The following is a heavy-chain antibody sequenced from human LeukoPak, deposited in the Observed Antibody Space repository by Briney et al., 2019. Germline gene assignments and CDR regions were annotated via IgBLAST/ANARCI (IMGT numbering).Heavy chain of an antibody. CDR3: ARGGLGYCSGGSCYPPEYYFDY. D-gene: IGHD2-15*01. CDR1: GFTFSDYY. V-gene: IGHV3-11*01. Sequence: GGSLRLSCAASGFTFSDYYMSWIRQAPGKGLEWVSYISSSGSTIYYADSVKGRFTISRDNAQNSLYLQMNSLRAEDTAVYYCARGGLGYCSGGSCYPPEYYFDYWGQGTLVTVSS. J-gene: IGHJ4*02. CDR2: ISSSGSTI.